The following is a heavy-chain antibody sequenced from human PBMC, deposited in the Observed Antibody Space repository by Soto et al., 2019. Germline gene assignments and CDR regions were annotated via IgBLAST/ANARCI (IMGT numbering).Heavy chain of an antibody. CDR3: ARMQKHGDYVGVFYWFDP. J-gene: IGHJ5*02. CDR2: INAGNGNT. Sequence: VASVKVSCKASGYTFTSYAMHWVRQAPGQRLEWMGWINAGNGNTKYSQKFQGRVTITRDTSASTAYMELSSLRSEDTAVYYCARMQKHGDYVGVFYWFDPWGQGTLVTVSS. CDR1: GYTFTSYA. V-gene: IGHV1-3*01. D-gene: IGHD4-17*01.